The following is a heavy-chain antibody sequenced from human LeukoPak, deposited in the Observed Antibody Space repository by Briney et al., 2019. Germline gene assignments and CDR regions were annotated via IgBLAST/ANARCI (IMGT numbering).Heavy chain of an antibody. CDR3: ARVVMYCSGGSCYTFNMDV. J-gene: IGHJ6*02. Sequence: PGGSLRLSCAASGFTFNTYSMNWVRQAPGKGLEWVSSISSGSTYIYYADSVKGRFTISRDNAKNSLYLQMNSLRAEDTAVYYCARVVMYCSGGSCYTFNMDVWGQGTTVTVSS. V-gene: IGHV3-21*01. CDR1: GFTFNTYS. D-gene: IGHD2-15*01. CDR2: ISSGSTYI.